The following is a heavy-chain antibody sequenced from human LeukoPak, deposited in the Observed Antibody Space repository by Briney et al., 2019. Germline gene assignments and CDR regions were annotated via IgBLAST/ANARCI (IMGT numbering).Heavy chain of an antibody. V-gene: IGHV1-2*02. J-gene: IGHJ4*02. CDR1: GYTFTGYY. CDR3: ARDFTTGSIAVDY. CDR2: INPNSGGT. D-gene: IGHD1-1*01. Sequence: ASVKVSCKASGYTFTGYYMHWVRQAPGQGPEWMGWINPNSGGTNYAQKFQGRVTMTRDTSISTAYMELSRLRSDDTAVYYCARDFTTGSIAVDYWGQGTLVTVSS.